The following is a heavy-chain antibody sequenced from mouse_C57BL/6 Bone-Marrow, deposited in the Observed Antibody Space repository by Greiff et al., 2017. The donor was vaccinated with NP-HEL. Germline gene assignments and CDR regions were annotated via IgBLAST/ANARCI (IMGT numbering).Heavy chain of an antibody. CDR2: IDPSDSYT. Sequence: QVQLQQPGAELVMPGASVKLSCKASGYTFTSYWMHWVKQRPGQGLEWIGEIDPSDSYTNYNQKFKGKSTLTVDKSSSTAYMQLSSRTSEDSAVYYCAREEGYYDYVFDVWGTGTTVTVSS. V-gene: IGHV1-69*01. D-gene: IGHD2-4*01. CDR3: AREEGYYDYVFDV. CDR1: GYTFTSYW. J-gene: IGHJ1*03.